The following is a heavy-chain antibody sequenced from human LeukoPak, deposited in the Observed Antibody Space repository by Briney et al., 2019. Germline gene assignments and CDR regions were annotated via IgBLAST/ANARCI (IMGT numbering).Heavy chain of an antibody. Sequence: SETLSLTCTVSGGSISSYYWSWIRQPPGKGLEWIGYIYYSGSTNYNPSLKSRVTISVDTSKNQFSLKLSSVTAADTAVYYCARGFVTTGWFDPWGQGTLVTVSS. V-gene: IGHV4-59*12. J-gene: IGHJ5*02. CDR1: GGSISSYY. CDR2: IYYSGST. CDR3: ARGFVTTGWFDP. D-gene: IGHD4-11*01.